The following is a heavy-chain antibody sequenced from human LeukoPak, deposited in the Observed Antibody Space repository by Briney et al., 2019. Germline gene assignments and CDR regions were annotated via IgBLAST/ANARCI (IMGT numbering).Heavy chain of an antibody. J-gene: IGHJ4*02. D-gene: IGHD3-10*01. CDR1: GGSISSHY. Sequence: SETLSLTCTVSGGSISSHYWSWIRQPPGKGLEWIGYIYYSGSTNYNPSLKSRVTISVDTSKNQFSLKLGSVTAADTAVYYCARVDSNGSGSYYLNYWGQGTLVTVSS. CDR2: IYYSGST. CDR3: ARVDSNGSGSYYLNY. V-gene: IGHV4-59*11.